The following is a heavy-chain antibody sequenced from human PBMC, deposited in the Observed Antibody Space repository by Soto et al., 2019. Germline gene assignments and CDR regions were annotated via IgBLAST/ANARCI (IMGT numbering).Heavy chain of an antibody. CDR3: ARLGAMAPEFYFDH. CDR1: GYSGSSGSY. V-gene: IGHV4-38-2*01. D-gene: IGHD5-18*01. CDR2: IYHNGRT. Sequence: KTSETLSLTCVVSGYSGSSGSYWGWIRQPPGRGLEWIASIYHNGRTYSKPSLQSRVIISVDTSKTQISLTLSSVTAADTAVYFCARLGAMAPEFYFDHWGQGIQVTVSS. J-gene: IGHJ4*02.